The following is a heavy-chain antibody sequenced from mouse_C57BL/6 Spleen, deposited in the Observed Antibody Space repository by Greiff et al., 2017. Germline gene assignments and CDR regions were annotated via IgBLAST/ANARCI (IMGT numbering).Heavy chain of an antibody. CDR3: ARLGSSWDWFAY. J-gene: IGHJ3*01. D-gene: IGHD1-1*01. CDR1: GSTFTVYY. V-gene: IGHV7-3*01. CDR2: IRNKANGYNT. Sequence: EVQGVESGGGLVQPGASLSLSCPASGSTFTVYYMSWVRQLPGKALEWLGFIRNKANGYNTEYSASVKGRFTISRDNSQSILYLQMNALRAEDSATYYCARLGSSWDWFAYWGQGTLVTVSA.